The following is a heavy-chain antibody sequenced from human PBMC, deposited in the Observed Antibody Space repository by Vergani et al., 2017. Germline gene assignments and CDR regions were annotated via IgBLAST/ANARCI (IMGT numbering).Heavy chain of an antibody. CDR1: GFTFSSYG. J-gene: IGHJ6*02. CDR3: ARDWGVTVFLYGMDV. D-gene: IGHD3-10*01. V-gene: IGHV3-33*01. CDR2: IWYDGSNK. Sequence: QVQLVESGGGVVQPGRSLRLSCAASGFTFSSYGMHWVRQAPGKGLEWVAVIWYDGSNKYYADSVKGRFTISRDNSKNTLYLQMISLRAEDTAVYYCARDWGVTVFLYGMDVWGQGTTVTVSS.